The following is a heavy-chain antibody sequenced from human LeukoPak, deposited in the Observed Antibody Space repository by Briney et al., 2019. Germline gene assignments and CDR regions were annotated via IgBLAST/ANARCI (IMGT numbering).Heavy chain of an antibody. CDR1: GFIFSSYW. Sequence: GGSLRLSCAASGFIFSSYWMSWVRQAPGKGLEWVSYISSSGSTIYYADSVKGRFTISRDNAKNSLYLQMNSLRAEDTAVYYCAELGINMIGGVWGKGTTVTISS. CDR2: ISSSGSTI. D-gene: IGHD3-10*02. V-gene: IGHV3-48*04. CDR3: AELGINMIGGV. J-gene: IGHJ6*04.